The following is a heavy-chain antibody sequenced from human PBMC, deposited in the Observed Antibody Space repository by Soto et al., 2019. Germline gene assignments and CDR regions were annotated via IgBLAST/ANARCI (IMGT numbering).Heavy chain of an antibody. CDR2: IFPSRDS. Sequence: QVLLQESGPGLVKPSETLSLTCTVSGGSISSLYWAWIRQPAGKGLEWIGRIFPSRDSNYNTSLTSRVSMSLDTSKNQFSLTVSSVTAADTAVYYCARASRCKSEYECFAWLDFWGQGILVTVSS. V-gene: IGHV4-4*07. D-gene: IGHD6-6*01. CDR1: GGSISSLY. J-gene: IGHJ4*02. CDR3: ARASRCKSEYECFAWLDF.